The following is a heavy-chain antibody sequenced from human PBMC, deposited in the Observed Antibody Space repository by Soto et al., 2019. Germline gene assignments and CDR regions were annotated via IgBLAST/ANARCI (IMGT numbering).Heavy chain of an antibody. Sequence: SETLSLTCAVYGWSFSGYYWSWIRQPPGKGLEWIGEINHSGVTNYKPSLKRRVTISVDTSKNQFSLQLKSVTAADTALYYCARFSGSYYYAMDVWGQGSTVTVS. CDR1: GWSFSGYY. CDR2: INHSGVT. CDR3: ARFSGSYYYAMDV. V-gene: IGHV4-34*01. D-gene: IGHD6-19*01. J-gene: IGHJ6*02.